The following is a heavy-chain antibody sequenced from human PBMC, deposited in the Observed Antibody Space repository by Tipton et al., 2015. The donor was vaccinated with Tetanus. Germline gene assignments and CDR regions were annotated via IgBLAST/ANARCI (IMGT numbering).Heavy chain of an antibody. CDR2: IKKDESEK. Sequence: SLRLSCSASGFTFSNYWMSWVRQAPGKGLEWVANIKKDESEKDYVDSVKGRFTISRDNAKNSLYLQMNSMTVEDTAVYYCARVAGFCGGDCLDSWGLGAQVTVSS. J-gene: IGHJ4*02. D-gene: IGHD2-21*01. V-gene: IGHV3-7*04. CDR3: ARVAGFCGGDCLDS. CDR1: GFTFSNYW.